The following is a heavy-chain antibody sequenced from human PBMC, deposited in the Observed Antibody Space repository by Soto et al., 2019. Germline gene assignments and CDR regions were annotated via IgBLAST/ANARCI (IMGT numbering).Heavy chain of an antibody. CDR1: GFTVSSNY. J-gene: IGHJ3*02. V-gene: IGHV3-53*01. Sequence: PGGSLRLSCAASGFTVSSNYMSWVRQAPGKGLEWVSVIYSGGSTYYADSVKGRFTISRDNAKNSLYLQMNSLRAEDTAVYYCARDRPDIVATIFAFDIWGQGTMVTVSS. CDR3: ARDRPDIVATIFAFDI. D-gene: IGHD5-12*01. CDR2: IYSGGST.